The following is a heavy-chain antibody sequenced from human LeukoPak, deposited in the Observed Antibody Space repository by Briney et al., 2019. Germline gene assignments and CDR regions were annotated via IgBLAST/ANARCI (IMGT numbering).Heavy chain of an antibody. CDR1: GGSISSYY. D-gene: IGHD3-10*01. CDR3: ARHRWGVPFDY. Sequence: SETLSLTCTVSGGSISSYYWSWIRQPPGKGLEWIGYIYSSGSTNYNPSLKSRVTISVDTSKNQFSLKLSSVTAADTAVYYCARHRWGVPFDYWGQGTLVIVSS. CDR2: IYSSGST. V-gene: IGHV4-59*08. J-gene: IGHJ4*02.